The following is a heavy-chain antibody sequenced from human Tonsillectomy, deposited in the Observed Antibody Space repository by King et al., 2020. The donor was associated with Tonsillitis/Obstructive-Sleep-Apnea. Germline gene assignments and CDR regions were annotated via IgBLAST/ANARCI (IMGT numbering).Heavy chain of an antibody. CDR2: IRNKAYGGTT. J-gene: IGHJ6*03. Sequence: VQLVESGGGLVQPGRSLKLSCTASGFTFGYYALNWVRQAPGKGLEWVGFIRNKAYGGTTEYAASVKGRFTLSRDDSKTSAYLQMNSLKTEDTAVYYCTLVRFLEWSLYYYYYMDVWGKGTTVTVSS. CDR1: GFTFGYYA. CDR3: TLVRFLEWSLYYYYYMDV. V-gene: IGHV3-49*04. D-gene: IGHD3-3*01.